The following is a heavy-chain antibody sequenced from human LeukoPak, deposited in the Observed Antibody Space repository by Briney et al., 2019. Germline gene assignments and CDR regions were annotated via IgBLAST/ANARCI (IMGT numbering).Heavy chain of an antibody. V-gene: IGHV1-69*13. D-gene: IGHD5-12*01. CDR1: GGTFSSYA. Sequence: SVKVSCKASGGTFSSYAISWVRQAPGQGLEWMGGIVPIFGSANYAQTFQGRVTITADESTSTAYMELSSLRSEDTAVYYCASSGHAYDSRHFDSWGQGTLVTVSS. J-gene: IGHJ4*02. CDR3: ASSGHAYDSRHFDS. CDR2: IVPIFGSA.